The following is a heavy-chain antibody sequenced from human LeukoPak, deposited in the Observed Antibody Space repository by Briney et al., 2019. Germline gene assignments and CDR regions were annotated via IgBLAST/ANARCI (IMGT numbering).Heavy chain of an antibody. CDR3: ARGDTAMALYFDH. V-gene: IGHV4-59*01. CDR2: IYYSGST. CDR1: GGSISSYY. Sequence: SETLSLTCTVSGGSISSYYWSWIRQPPGKGLEWIGFIYYSGSTNYNPSLKRRVTISVDTSKNQFSLKLSSVTAADTAVYYCARGDTAMALYFDHWGQGTLVTVSS. J-gene: IGHJ4*02. D-gene: IGHD5-18*01.